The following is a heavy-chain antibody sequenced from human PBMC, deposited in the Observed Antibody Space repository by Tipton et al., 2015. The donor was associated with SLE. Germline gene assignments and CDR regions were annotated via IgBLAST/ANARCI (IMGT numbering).Heavy chain of an antibody. Sequence: SLRLSCAASGFTFSSYGMHWVRQAPGKGLEWVAFIRYDGSNKYYADSVKGRFTISRDNSKNTLYLQMNSLRAEDTAVYYCARGGGSSWYWYYYYCMDVWGQGTAVGVSS. CDR1: GFTFSSYG. CDR2: IRYDGSNK. V-gene: IGHV3-30*02. D-gene: IGHD6-13*01. CDR3: ARGGGSSWYWYYYYCMDV. J-gene: IGHJ6*02.